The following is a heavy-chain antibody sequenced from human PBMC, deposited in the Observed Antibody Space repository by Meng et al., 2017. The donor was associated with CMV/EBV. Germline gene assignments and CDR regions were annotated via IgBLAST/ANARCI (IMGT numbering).Heavy chain of an antibody. V-gene: IGHV3-7*01. D-gene: IGHD3-22*01. CDR2: VKQDGSEK. Sequence: GGPLRLSCAASGFTFSSYWMSWVRQAPGKGLEWVANVKQDGSEKYYVDSVKGRFTISRDNAKNSLYLQMNSLRAEDTAVYYCARDELYYYDSSGYKFDYWGQGTLVTVSS. J-gene: IGHJ4*02. CDR3: ARDELYYYDSSGYKFDY. CDR1: GFTFSSYW.